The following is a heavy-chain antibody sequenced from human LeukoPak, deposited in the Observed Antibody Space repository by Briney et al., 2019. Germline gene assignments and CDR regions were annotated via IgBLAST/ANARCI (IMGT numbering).Heavy chain of an antibody. J-gene: IGHJ3*02. CDR1: GFTFSSHW. D-gene: IGHD3-10*01. CDR3: ARDQGSGSRAFDI. V-gene: IGHV3-7*03. CDR2: IKQDGSEK. Sequence: PGGSLGLSCAASGFTFSSHWMNWVRQAPGKGLEWVANIKQDGSEKYSVDSVKGRFTISRDNAKNSLYLQINSLRAEDTAVYYCARDQGSGSRAFDIWGQGTMVTVSS.